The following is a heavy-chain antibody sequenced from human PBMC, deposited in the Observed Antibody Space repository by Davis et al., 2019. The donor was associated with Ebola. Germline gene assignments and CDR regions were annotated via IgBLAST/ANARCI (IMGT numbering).Heavy chain of an antibody. CDR2: IFPRDSDT. V-gene: IGHV5-51*01. J-gene: IGHJ4*02. CDR1: GYNFSNFW. CDR3: ARARDGYEFDN. D-gene: IGHD5-24*01. Sequence: QVSCQASGYNFSNFWIGWLRQMPGKGLEWMGIIFPRDSDTRYSPSFQGRVTISVDKSINTAYLQWRSLRASDNAMYYFARARDGYEFDNWGQGTLVTVSS.